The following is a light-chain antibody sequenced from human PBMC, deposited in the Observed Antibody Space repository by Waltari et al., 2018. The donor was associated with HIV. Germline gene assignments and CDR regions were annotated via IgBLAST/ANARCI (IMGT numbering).Light chain of an antibody. J-gene: IGLJ3*02. CDR1: SSDVGGYNL. Sequence: QSALTQPASVSGSPGQSITISCTGTSSDVGGYNLVSWYQQHPGKAPKLMIYEVSKRTAGVSNRFSGSKSGNTASLTISGLQAEDEADYYCCAYAGSTTYVMFCGGTKLTVL. V-gene: IGLV2-23*02. CDR2: EVS. CDR3: CAYAGSTTYVM.